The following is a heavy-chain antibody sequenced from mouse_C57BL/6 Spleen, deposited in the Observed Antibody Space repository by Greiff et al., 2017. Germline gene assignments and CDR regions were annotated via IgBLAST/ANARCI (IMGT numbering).Heavy chain of an antibody. CDR2: INPNNGGT. V-gene: IGHV1-18*01. CDR3: ARAYSNYSFDY. D-gene: IGHD2-5*01. Sequence: VQLQQSGPELVKPGASVKIPCTASGYTFTDYNMDWVKQSHGKSLEWIGDINPNNGGTIYNQKFKGKATLTVDKSYSTAYLELRSLTSAATTAYCCARAYSNYSFDYWGQGTTLTVSS. CDR1: GYTFTDYN. J-gene: IGHJ2*01.